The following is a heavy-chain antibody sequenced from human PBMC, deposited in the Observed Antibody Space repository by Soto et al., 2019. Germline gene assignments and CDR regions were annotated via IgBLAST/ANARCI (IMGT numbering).Heavy chain of an antibody. V-gene: IGHV3-21*06. CDR3: ARDRGWYSFDY. D-gene: IGHD6-19*01. CDR2: ISTSNSYI. CDR1: GFTFSSYT. J-gene: IGHJ4*02. Sequence: EVQLVESGGGLVKPGGSLRLSCSASGFTFSSYTMNWVRQAPGKGLEWVSLISTSNSYIYYADSVKGRFTISRDNSKNSLYLEMSSLRAEDTAVYYCARDRGWYSFDYWGQGTLVTVSS.